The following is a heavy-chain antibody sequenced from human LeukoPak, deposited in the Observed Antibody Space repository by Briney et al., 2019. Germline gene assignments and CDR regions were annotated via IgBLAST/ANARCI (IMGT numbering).Heavy chain of an antibody. Sequence: GGSLRLSCAASGFTVSSNYMSWVRQAPGKGLEWVSVIYSGGSTYYGDSVKGRFTISRDNSKNTLYLQMNSLRAEDTAVYYCAKDQDYCSGGICYGRRAFDIWGQGTMVTVSS. CDR3: AKDQDYCSGGICYGRRAFDI. V-gene: IGHV3-53*01. J-gene: IGHJ3*02. D-gene: IGHD2-15*01. CDR1: GFTVSSNY. CDR2: IYSGGST.